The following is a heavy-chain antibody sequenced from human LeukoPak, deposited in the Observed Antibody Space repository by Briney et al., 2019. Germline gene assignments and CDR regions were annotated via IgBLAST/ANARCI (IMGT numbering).Heavy chain of an antibody. Sequence: GGSLRLSCAASGFTFDDYSMHWVRQAPGKGLEWVSLITWDGDNTYYADSVRGRFTISRDNAKNSLYLQMNSLRAEDTAVYYCARDPSSGWYLKGWFDPWGQGTLVTVSS. V-gene: IGHV3-43*01. CDR1: GFTFDDYS. CDR2: ITWDGDNT. D-gene: IGHD6-19*01. CDR3: ARDPSSGWYLKGWFDP. J-gene: IGHJ5*02.